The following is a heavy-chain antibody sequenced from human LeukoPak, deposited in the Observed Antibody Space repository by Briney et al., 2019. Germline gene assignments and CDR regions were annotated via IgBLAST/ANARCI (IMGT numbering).Heavy chain of an antibody. CDR3: ARETYYYDSSGKRGMFDP. V-gene: IGHV3-21*01. CDR1: GFMFSDYA. J-gene: IGHJ5*02. Sequence: GGSLRLSCAASGFMFSDYAMSWVRQAPGKGLEWVSSISSSSSYIYYADSVKGRFTISRDNAKNSLYLQMNSLRAEDTAVYYCARETYYYDSSGKRGMFDPWGQGTLVTVSS. D-gene: IGHD3-22*01. CDR2: ISSSSSYI.